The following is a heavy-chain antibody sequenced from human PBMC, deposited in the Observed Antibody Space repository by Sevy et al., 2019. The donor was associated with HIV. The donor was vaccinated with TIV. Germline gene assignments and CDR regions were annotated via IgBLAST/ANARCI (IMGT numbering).Heavy chain of an antibody. CDR1: GFTFINPW. J-gene: IGHJ3*02. Sequence: GGSLRLSCTASGFTFINPWMSWVRQAPGKGLEWVGRIKSKNDGGTTDYAAPVKGRFTISRDDSKNTLYLQMNTLKTEDTAVYYCATASFLTSGAFDIWGQGTMVTVSS. V-gene: IGHV3-15*01. D-gene: IGHD3-3*02. CDR3: ATASFLTSGAFDI. CDR2: IKSKNDGGTT.